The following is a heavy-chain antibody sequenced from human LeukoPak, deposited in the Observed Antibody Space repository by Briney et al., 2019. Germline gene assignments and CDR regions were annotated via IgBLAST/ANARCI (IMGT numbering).Heavy chain of an antibody. CDR1: GFTVSSYV. J-gene: IGHJ4*02. Sequence: GGSLTLSCAASGFTVSSYVMQWVRHAPGKGREWVASKSHDGSNAYFADSVRGRVSISSDNSKNTLYVQMNSLRVEDTAVYYCARGRDGYNRHSDYWGQGTLVTVSS. CDR2: KSHDGSNA. V-gene: IGHV3-30*04. CDR3: ARGRDGYNRHSDY. D-gene: IGHD5-24*01.